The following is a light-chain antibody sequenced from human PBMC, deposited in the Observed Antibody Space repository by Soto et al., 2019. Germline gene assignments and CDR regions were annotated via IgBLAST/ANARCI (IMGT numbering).Light chain of an antibody. V-gene: IGKV3-11*01. CDR1: QSVSDN. CDR3: QQRSNWPPTWT. Sequence: EIVLTQSPATLSLSPGERATLSCRASQSVSDNLAWYQHKPGQAPRLLIYDASNRATGIQARFSGSGSGTDFTLTISSLEPEDIAVYYCQQRSNWPPTWTFGQGTKVEIK. J-gene: IGKJ1*01. CDR2: DAS.